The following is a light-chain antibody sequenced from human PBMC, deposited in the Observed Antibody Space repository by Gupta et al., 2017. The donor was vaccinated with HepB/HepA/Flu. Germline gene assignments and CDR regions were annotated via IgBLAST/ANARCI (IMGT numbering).Light chain of an antibody. CDR2: GAF. Sequence: EVVMTQSPVSLSVFPGERATLSCRASQSVDTNLAWYQQKPGQAPRLLIYGAFHRATGVPARFSGSGSGTDFTLTISSLQSEDFAVYYCQHYNELPLTFGGGTKVDIK. J-gene: IGKJ4*01. CDR1: QSVDTN. V-gene: IGKV3-15*01. CDR3: QHYNELPLT.